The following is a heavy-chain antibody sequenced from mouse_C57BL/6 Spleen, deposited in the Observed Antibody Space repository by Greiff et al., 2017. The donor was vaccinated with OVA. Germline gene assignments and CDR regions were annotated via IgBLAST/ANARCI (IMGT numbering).Heavy chain of an antibody. Sequence: VQLQQPGAELVKPGASVKLSCKASGYTFTSYWMQWVKQRPGQGLEWIGEIDPSDSYTNYNQKFKGKATLTVDTSSSTAYMQLSSLTSEDSAVYYCARTEVLRRGYFDVWGTGTTVTVSS. V-gene: IGHV1-50*01. D-gene: IGHD1-1*01. J-gene: IGHJ1*03. CDR1: GYTFTSYW. CDR2: IDPSDSYT. CDR3: ARTEVLRRGYFDV.